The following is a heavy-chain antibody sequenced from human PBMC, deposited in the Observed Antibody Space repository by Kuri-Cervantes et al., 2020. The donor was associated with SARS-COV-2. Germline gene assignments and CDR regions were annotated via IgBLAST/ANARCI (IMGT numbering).Heavy chain of an antibody. V-gene: IGHV1-18*01. CDR2: ISTYNGNA. Sequence: ASVKVSCKASGYTFSSRGFTWVRQVPGQGLEWVGYISTYNGNANYAQNFQGRVTMTTDTPTKTGHMELRRLQPDDTAIYYRARQGTTYLDSWGQGTLVTVSS. D-gene: IGHD1-14*01. CDR1: GYTFSSRG. CDR3: ARQGTTYLDS. J-gene: IGHJ4*02.